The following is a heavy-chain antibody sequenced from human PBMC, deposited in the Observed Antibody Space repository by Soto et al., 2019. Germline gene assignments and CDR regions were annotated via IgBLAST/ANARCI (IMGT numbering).Heavy chain of an antibody. CDR1: GLTFSSYA. CDR3: ANVRVYYYGMDV. Sequence: PGGSLRLSCAASGLTFSSYAMNWVRQAPGKGLEWVSAISGSGGSTYYADSVKGRFTISRDNSKNTLYLQMNSLRAEDTAVYYCANVRVYYYGMDVWGQGTTVTVSS. V-gene: IGHV3-23*01. J-gene: IGHJ6*02. CDR2: ISGSGGST.